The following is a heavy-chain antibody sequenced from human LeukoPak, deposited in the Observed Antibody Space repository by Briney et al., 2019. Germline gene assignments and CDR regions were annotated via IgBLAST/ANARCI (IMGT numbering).Heavy chain of an antibody. Sequence: SQTLSLTCTVSDGSISSGGYYWSWIRQPPGKGLECIGYIYHSGSTYYNPSLKSRVTISVDRSKNQFSLQLSSVTAADTAVYYCASDLGGMQYYFDYWGQGTLVTVSS. CDR2: IYHSGST. CDR1: DGSISSGGYY. D-gene: IGHD1-26*01. V-gene: IGHV4-30-2*01. CDR3: ASDLGGMQYYFDY. J-gene: IGHJ4*02.